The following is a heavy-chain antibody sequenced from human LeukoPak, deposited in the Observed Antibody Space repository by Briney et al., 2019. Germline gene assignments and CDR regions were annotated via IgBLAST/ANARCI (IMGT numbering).Heavy chain of an antibody. J-gene: IGHJ4*02. CDR1: GFSFTSYS. V-gene: IGHV3-48*02. Sequence: GGSLRLSCAASGFSFTSYSINWVRQAPGKGLEWVSYISRDSSNIYYADSVRGRFTISRDNAKNSLYLQMNSLRDEDTAVYYCARESHWGSSGKGFDQWGQGTLVTVSS. CDR2: ISRDSSNI. CDR3: ARESHWGSSGKGFDQ. D-gene: IGHD7-27*01.